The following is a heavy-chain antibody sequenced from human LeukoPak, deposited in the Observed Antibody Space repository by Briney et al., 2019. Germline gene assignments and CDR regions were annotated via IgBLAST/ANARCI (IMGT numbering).Heavy chain of an antibody. D-gene: IGHD6-25*01. Sequence: SQTLSLTWTVSGASISSDGYYWNWIRQYPGKGLEWFGYIYYSGSTYYNPSLKSRVTISVDTPKNQFSLKLSSVTAADTAVYYCARDRPAAQAFDIWGQGTMVTVSS. V-gene: IGHV4-31*02. J-gene: IGHJ3*02. CDR2: IYYSGST. CDR1: GASISSDGYY. CDR3: ARDRPAAQAFDI.